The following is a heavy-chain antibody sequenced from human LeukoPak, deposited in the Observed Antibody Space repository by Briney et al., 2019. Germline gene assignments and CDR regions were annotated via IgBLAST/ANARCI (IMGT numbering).Heavy chain of an antibody. CDR1: GFTFSSYA. J-gene: IGHJ4*02. CDR3: AKEEEWLVPLDY. CDR2: ISYDGSNK. Sequence: GGSLRLSCAASGFTFSSYAMHWVRQAPGKGLEWVAVISYDGSNKNYADSVKGRFTISGDNSKNTLYLQMNSLRAEDTAVYYCAKEEEWLVPLDYWGQGTLVTVSS. D-gene: IGHD6-19*01. V-gene: IGHV3-30*04.